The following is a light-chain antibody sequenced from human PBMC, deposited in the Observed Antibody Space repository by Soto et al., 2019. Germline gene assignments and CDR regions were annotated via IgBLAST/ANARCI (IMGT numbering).Light chain of an antibody. CDR3: QQYNNWPPRS. V-gene: IGKV3-20*01. Sequence: ETVLTQSPGTLSLSPGERATLSCRASQPVFIRYLAWYQQKPGQAPRLLIYGASTRATGIPDRFSGSGSGTDFTLTVSRLEPEDFAVYYCQQYNNWPPRSFGPGTKVDIK. J-gene: IGKJ3*01. CDR2: GAS. CDR1: QPVFIRY.